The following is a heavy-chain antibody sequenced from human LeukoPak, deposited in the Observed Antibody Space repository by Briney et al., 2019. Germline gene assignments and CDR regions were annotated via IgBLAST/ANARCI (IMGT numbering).Heavy chain of an antibody. CDR3: ARDKPTRSEDAFDI. CDR2: IIPIFGTA. CDR1: GGTFSSYA. Sequence: ASVKVSCKASGGTFSSYAISWVRQAPGQGLEWMGGIIPIFGTANYAQKFQGRVTITADESTSTAYMELSSLRSEDTAVYYCARDKPTRSEDAFDIWGQGTMVTVSS. J-gene: IGHJ3*02. V-gene: IGHV1-69*13.